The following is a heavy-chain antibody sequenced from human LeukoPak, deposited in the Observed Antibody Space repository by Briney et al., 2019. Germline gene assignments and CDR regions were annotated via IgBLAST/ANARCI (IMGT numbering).Heavy chain of an antibody. CDR2: INSDGIST. Sequence: PGGSLRLSCAASGFIFSSYWMHWVRQAPGKGLVWVSRINSDGISTSYADSVKGRFTISRDNAKNTLYLQMNSLRADDTAVYYCAKGGATVIDYWGQGTLVTVSS. D-gene: IGHD4-17*01. J-gene: IGHJ4*02. CDR1: GFIFSSYW. V-gene: IGHV3-74*01. CDR3: AKGGATVIDY.